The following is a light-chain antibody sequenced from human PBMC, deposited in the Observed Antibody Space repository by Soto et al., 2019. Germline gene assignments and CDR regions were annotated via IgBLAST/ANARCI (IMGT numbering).Light chain of an antibody. Sequence: QSALTQPASVSGSPGQSITVSCTGTSSDLGNYNYVSWYQHHPGKAPKLMVYEVSNRPSGVSNRFSGSKSGNTASLTISGLQVEDEAEYYCCSYTSSGTLVFGAGTKLTVL. V-gene: IGLV2-14*01. CDR2: EVS. CDR3: CSYTSSGTLV. J-gene: IGLJ3*02. CDR1: SSDLGNYNY.